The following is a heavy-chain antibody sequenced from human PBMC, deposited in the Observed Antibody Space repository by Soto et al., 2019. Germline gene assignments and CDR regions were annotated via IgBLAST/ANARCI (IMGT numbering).Heavy chain of an antibody. J-gene: IGHJ5*02. Sequence: QVQLVQSGAEVKKPGASVKVSCKASGYTFTSYGISWVRQAPGQGLEWMGWISAYNGNTNYEQKLQGRVTMTTDTSTSTAYMELRSLRSDDTAVYYCARAPIDDFWSGYNWFDPWGQGTLVTVSS. V-gene: IGHV1-18*01. CDR1: GYTFTSYG. CDR3: ARAPIDDFWSGYNWFDP. CDR2: ISAYNGNT. D-gene: IGHD3-3*01.